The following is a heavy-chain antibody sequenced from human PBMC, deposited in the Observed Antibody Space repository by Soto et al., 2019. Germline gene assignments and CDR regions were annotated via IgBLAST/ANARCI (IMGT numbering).Heavy chain of an antibody. CDR1: GGSISIYY. Sequence: PSETLSLTCTVSGGSISIYYWSWVRQPAGKGLGWIGRIYTGGSTNYNPSLRSRVTMSADTSKNQFSLKMTSVTAADTAVYYCAVDYGGNCFDYWGQGTLVTVSS. CDR2: IYTGGST. V-gene: IGHV4-4*07. D-gene: IGHD2-15*01. CDR3: AVDYGGNCFDY. J-gene: IGHJ4*02.